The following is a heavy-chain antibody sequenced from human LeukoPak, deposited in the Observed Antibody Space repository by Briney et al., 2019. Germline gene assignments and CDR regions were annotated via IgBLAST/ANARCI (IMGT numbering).Heavy chain of an antibody. J-gene: IGHJ6*02. D-gene: IGHD2-21*01. CDR2: ISYDGSNK. CDR3: AKDPSRYSYYYYGMDV. V-gene: IGHV3-30*18. CDR1: GFTFSSYG. Sequence: PGRSLRLSCAASGFTFSSYGMHWVRQAPGRGLEWVAVISYDGSNKYYADSVKSRFTISRDNSKNTLYLQMNSLRAEDTAVYYCAKDPSRYSYYYYGMDVWGQGTTVTVSS.